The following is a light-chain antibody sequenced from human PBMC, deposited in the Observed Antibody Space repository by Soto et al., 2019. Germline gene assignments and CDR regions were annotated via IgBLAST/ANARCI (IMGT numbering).Light chain of an antibody. J-gene: IGKJ1*01. CDR3: QQYNNWPPWT. Sequence: KVLTQSPVTLSVSPGESATLSCRAGQSVSSDLAWYQHKPGQAPRLLLYGASTRATGIPARFSGSGSETEFTLTNSSLQSEDSAVYYCQQYNNWPPWTCGRGTTVEIK. CDR1: QSVSSD. CDR2: GAS. V-gene: IGKV3-15*01.